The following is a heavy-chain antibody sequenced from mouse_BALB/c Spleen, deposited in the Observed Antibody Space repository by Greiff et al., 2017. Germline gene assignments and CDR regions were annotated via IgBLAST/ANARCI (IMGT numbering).Heavy chain of an antibody. D-gene: IGHD1-2*01. CDR3: AYITTATWFAY. Sequence: QVTLNESGPGILQPSQTLSLTCSFSGFSLSTSGMGVSWIRQPSGKGLEWLAHIYWDDDKRYNPSLKSRLTISKDTSRNQVFLKITSVDTADTATYYCAYITTATWFAYWGQGTLVTVSA. CDR1: GFSLSTSGMG. V-gene: IGHV8-12*01. CDR2: IYWDDDK. J-gene: IGHJ3*01.